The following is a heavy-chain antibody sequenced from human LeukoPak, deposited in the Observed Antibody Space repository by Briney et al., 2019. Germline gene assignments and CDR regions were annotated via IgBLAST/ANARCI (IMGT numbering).Heavy chain of an antibody. CDR2: ISGSGGST. D-gene: IGHD3-22*01. V-gene: IGHV3-23*01. Sequence: GGSLRLSCAASGFTFSSYAMSWVRQAPGKGLEWVSDISGSGGSTYYADSVKGRFTISRDNSKNTLYLQMNTLRAEDTAVYYCAKERFYDSCGYPWNYWGQGTLVSVSS. CDR3: AKERFYDSCGYPWNY. CDR1: GFTFSSYA. J-gene: IGHJ4*02.